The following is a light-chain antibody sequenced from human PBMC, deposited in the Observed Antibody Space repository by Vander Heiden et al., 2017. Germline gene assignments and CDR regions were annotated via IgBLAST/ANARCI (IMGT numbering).Light chain of an antibody. CDR3: TAYTTSGTLL. Sequence: QSALTQPASVSGSPGQSITISCTGTSSDIGAYNFVSWYQQHPGKAPRLIIYDVSNRPSGVSSRFSGSKSANTASLTISGLQSDDEADYYCTAYTTSGTLLFGTGTEVTVL. CDR2: DVS. CDR1: SSDIGAYNF. V-gene: IGLV2-14*03. J-gene: IGLJ1*01.